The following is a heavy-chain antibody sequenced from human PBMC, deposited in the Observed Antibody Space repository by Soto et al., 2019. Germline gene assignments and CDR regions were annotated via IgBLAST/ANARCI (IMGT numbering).Heavy chain of an antibody. CDR1: GGSFSGYY. CDR2: INHSGST. V-gene: IGHV4-34*01. J-gene: IGHJ4*02. CDR3: ARGDSTFDY. Sequence: SSETLSLTCAVYGGSFSGYYWSWIRQPPWKGLEWIGEINHSGSTNYNPSLKSRVTISVDTSKNQFSLKLSSVTAADTAVYYCARGDSTFDYWGQGNLVTVSS.